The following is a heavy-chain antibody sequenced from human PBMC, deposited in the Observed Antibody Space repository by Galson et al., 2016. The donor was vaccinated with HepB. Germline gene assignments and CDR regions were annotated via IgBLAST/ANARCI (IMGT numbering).Heavy chain of an antibody. J-gene: IGHJ4*02. CDR3: ARMTTVTTAFDF. D-gene: IGHD4-17*01. CDR2: FYSGGTTST. Sequence: SETLSLTCTVSGGSVSTDFWIWIRQPPGKGLEWIGYFYSGGTTSTNYSPSLKSRVTMSVDTSKNQSSLKLSSVTTADTAVYYCARMTTVTTAFDFWGQGTLVTVSS. CDR1: GGSVSTDF. V-gene: IGHV4-59*02.